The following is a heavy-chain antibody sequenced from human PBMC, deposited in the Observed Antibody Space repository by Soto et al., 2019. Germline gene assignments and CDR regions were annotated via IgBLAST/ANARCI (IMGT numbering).Heavy chain of an antibody. V-gene: IGHV4-31*03. CDR1: GGSISSGGYY. D-gene: IGHD3-22*01. Sequence: SETLSLTCTVSGGSISSGGYYWSWIRQHPGKGLEWIGYIYYSGSTYYNPSLKSRVTISVDTSKNQFSLKLSSVTAADTAVYYCASRTISGYYFDYWGQGTLVTVSS. CDR3: ASRTISGYYFDY. J-gene: IGHJ4*02. CDR2: IYYSGST.